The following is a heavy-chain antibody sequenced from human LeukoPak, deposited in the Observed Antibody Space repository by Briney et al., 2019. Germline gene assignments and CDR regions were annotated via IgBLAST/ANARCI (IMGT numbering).Heavy chain of an antibody. J-gene: IGHJ5*02. CDR2: ISPSGGST. D-gene: IGHD6-13*01. V-gene: IGHV1-46*01. CDR3: ARSSSGGWFDP. CDR1: GYTFTSNY. Sequence: ASVKVSCKAFGYTFTSNYMHWVRQAPGQGPEWMGVISPSGGSTTYAQKFQGRVTLTRDMSTSTDYLELSSLRSEDTAVYYCARSSSGGWFDPWGQGTLVTVSS.